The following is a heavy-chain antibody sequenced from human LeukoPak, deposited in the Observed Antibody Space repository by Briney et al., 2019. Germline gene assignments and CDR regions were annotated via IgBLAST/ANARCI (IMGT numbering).Heavy chain of an antibody. CDR1: GFTFSSYG. D-gene: IGHD7-27*01. CDR2: IAGSGGST. J-gene: IGHJ4*02. CDR3: AKRLDWGLDY. V-gene: IGHV3-23*01. Sequence: GGSLRLSCAASGFTFSSYGVHWVRQAPGKGLEWVSGIAGSGGSTYYADSVKGRFTISRDNSKNTLYLQMNSLRAEDTAVYYCAKRLDWGLDYWGQGTLVTVSS.